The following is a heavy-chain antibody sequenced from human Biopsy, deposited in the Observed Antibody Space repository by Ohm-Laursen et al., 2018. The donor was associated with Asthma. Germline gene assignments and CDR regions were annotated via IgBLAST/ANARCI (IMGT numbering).Heavy chain of an antibody. D-gene: IGHD2-21*01. Sequence: SSLRLSCSASGFTFSRYGMHWVRQAPGKGLEWVSGISWNSGSIGYADSVKGRFTISRDNAKNSLYLQMNSLRVEDTALYYCAKATLGDIGKDYWGQGTLVTVSS. CDR1: GFTFSRYG. CDR3: AKATLGDIGKDY. V-gene: IGHV3-9*01. J-gene: IGHJ4*02. CDR2: ISWNSGSI.